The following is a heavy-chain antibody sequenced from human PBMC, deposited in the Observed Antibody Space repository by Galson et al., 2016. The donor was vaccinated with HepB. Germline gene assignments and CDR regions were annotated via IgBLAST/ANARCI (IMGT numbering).Heavy chain of an antibody. J-gene: IGHJ4*02. CDR2: TKDRPNSYTA. D-gene: IGHD6-19*01. Sequence: SLRLSCAASGFAFSDHYIDWVRQAPGKGLEWVGRTKDRPNSYTAEYAASVKGRFTISRDDSKNSVYLQMNSLKIEDTAVYYCAREGSVSGPDFDNWGQGTLVTVS. CDR3: AREGSVSGPDFDN. CDR1: GFAFSDHY. V-gene: IGHV3-72*01.